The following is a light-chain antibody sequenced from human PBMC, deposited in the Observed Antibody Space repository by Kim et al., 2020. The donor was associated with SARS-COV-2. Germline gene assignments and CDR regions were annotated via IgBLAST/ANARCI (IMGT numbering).Light chain of an antibody. CDR2: ATT. Sequence: DIQMTQSPSYLSASVGDRVTITCRASQSVSVWLAWYQQKPGLAPKLLISATTTLQTGVSPRFSGTGFGSEFALTIDNVQPDDFATYYCQQADSLPYTFGQGTKLEI. CDR1: QSVSVW. CDR3: QQADSLPYT. V-gene: IGKV1-12*01. J-gene: IGKJ2*01.